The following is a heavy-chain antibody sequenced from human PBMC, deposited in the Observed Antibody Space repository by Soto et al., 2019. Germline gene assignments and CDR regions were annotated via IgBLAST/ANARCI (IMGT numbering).Heavy chain of an antibody. J-gene: IGHJ6*02. Sequence: ASVKVSCKASGDTFSSYSISWVRQAPGQGLEWMGGIVPIFGTTVYAPRLQGRLTITADGPTSTSYMGLSGLTFEDTAVYYCAANSLGGGSQGDVWGQGTTVTVSS. CDR2: IVPIFGTT. V-gene: IGHV1-69*13. CDR3: AANSLGGGSQGDV. CDR1: GDTFSSYS. D-gene: IGHD3-10*01.